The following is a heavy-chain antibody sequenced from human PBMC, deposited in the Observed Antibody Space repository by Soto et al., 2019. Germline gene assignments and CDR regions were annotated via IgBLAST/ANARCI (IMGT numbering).Heavy chain of an antibody. CDR3: AKDFSSSYYFDY. CDR1: GFTFRSYG. CDR2: ISYDGSNK. D-gene: IGHD6-6*01. Sequence: GGSLRLSCAASGFTFRSYGMHWVRQAPGKGLEWVAVISYDGSNKYYADSVKGRFTISRDNSKNTLYLQMNSLRAEDTAVYYCAKDFSSSYYFDYWGQGTLVTVSS. J-gene: IGHJ4*02. V-gene: IGHV3-30*18.